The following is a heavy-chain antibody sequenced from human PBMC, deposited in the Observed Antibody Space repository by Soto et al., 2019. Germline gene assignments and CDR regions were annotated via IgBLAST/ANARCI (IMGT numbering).Heavy chain of an antibody. J-gene: IGHJ4*02. CDR1: GGSISSYY. D-gene: IGHD4-17*01. CDR2: IYYSGST. Sequence: QVQLQESGPGLVKPSETLSLTCTVSGGSISSYYWSWIRQPPGKGLEWIGYIYYSGSTDYNPSLTRXVXIXLATSKNQSSLKLSSVTAADTAVYYCASRYGRYFDFWGQGTLVTVSS. CDR3: ASRYGRYFDF. V-gene: IGHV4-59*08.